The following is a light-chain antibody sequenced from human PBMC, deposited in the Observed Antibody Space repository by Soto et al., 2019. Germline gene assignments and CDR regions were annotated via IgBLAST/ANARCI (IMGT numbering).Light chain of an antibody. Sequence: DIQMTQSPSTLSASVGDRVTITCRASQSISSWLAWYQQQPGKAPTLLIYDTSNLESGVPSRFSGSGSGTEFTLTISSLRPDDFETYDCQNYKSYPYTFGQRTKREI. J-gene: IGKJ2*01. V-gene: IGKV1-5*01. CDR1: QSISSW. CDR3: QNYKSYPYT. CDR2: DTS.